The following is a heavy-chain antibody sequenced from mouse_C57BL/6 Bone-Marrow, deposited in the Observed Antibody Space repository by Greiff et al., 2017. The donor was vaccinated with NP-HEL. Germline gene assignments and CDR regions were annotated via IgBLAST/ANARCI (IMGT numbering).Heavy chain of an antibody. D-gene: IGHD1-1*01. CDR1: EYEFPSHD. J-gene: IGHJ1*03. V-gene: IGHV5-2*03. Sequence: EVKVEESGGGLVQPGESLKLSCESYEYEFPSHDMSWVRKTPEKRLELVAAINSDGGSTYYPDTMERRFIISRDNTKKTLYLQMSSLRSEDTALYYCARQNYGSSYLYFDVWGTGTTVTVSS. CDR2: INSDGGST. CDR3: ARQNYGSSYLYFDV.